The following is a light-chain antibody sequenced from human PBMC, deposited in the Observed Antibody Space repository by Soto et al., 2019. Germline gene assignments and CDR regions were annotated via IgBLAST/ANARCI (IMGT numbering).Light chain of an antibody. Sequence: DIQLTQSPSTLSASVGDRVTITCRASQSISTWLAWYQQKPGTAPKLLIYKASTLESGVPSRFSGSRSGTEFTLTVSSLQPDDFATYYCQQYNDYSTWTFGQGTKVDIK. CDR3: QQYNDYSTWT. CDR2: KAS. CDR1: QSISTW. V-gene: IGKV1-5*03. J-gene: IGKJ1*01.